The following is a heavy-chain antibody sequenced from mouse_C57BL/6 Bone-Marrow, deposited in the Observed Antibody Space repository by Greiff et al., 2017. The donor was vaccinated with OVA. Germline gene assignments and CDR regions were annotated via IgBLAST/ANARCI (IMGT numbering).Heavy chain of an antibody. Sequence: QVQLQQSGPGILQPSQTLSLTCSFSGFSLSTFGMGVGWIRQPSGKGLEWLAHIWWDDDKSYNPALKSRLPISKDTSKNQVFLKIANVDTADTATYYCARKLANWDRYFDVWGTGTTVTVSS. CDR3: ARKLANWDRYFDV. J-gene: IGHJ1*03. CDR1: GFSLSTFGMG. V-gene: IGHV8-8*01. CDR2: IWWDDDK. D-gene: IGHD4-1*01.